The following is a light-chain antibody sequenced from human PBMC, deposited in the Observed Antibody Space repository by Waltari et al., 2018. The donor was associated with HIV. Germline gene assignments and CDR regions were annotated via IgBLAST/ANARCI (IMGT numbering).Light chain of an antibody. Sequence: DIVMTQSPDSLAVSLGERATINCKSSQSVLYSSNNKNYLAWYQQKPGQPPKLLIYWASTRESGVPDRFSGSGSWTDFTLTISSLQAEDVAVYYCQQYYSAPPYTFGQGTKLEIK. V-gene: IGKV4-1*01. CDR2: WAS. J-gene: IGKJ2*01. CDR3: QQYYSAPPYT. CDR1: QSVLYSSNNKNY.